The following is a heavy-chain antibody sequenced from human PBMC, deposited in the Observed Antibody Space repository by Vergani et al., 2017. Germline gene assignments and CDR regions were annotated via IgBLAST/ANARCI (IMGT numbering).Heavy chain of an antibody. CDR2: IIPIFGTA. J-gene: IGHJ3*02. D-gene: IGHD3-3*01. CDR3: ARGRGGDFWSDPDAFDI. V-gene: IGHV1-69*01. Sequence: QVQLVQSGAEVKKPGSSVKVSCKASGGTFSSYAISWVRQAPGQGLEWMGGIIPIFGTANYAQKFQGRVTITADESTSTAYMELSSLRSEDTAVYYCARGRGGDFWSDPDAFDIWGQGTMVTVSS. CDR1: GGTFSSYA.